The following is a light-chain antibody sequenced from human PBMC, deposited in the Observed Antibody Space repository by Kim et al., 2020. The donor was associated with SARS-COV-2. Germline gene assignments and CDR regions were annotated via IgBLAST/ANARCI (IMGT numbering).Light chain of an antibody. V-gene: IGKV3-11*01. CDR3: QQRSDWRLT. Sequence: EIVLTQSPATLSLSPWERATLPCRASQSVSRYLGWYQQKPGQAPRLLIYDASNSATGTPARFSGSGSGTDFTLTISNLETEDFAVYYCQQRSDWRLTFGEGTKVDIK. CDR1: QSVSRY. J-gene: IGKJ4*01. CDR2: DAS.